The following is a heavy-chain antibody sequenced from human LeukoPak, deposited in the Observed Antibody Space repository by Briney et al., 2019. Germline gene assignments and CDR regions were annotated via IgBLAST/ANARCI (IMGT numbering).Heavy chain of an antibody. CDR1: GGTXSSYA. CDR2: IIPIFGTA. V-gene: IGHV1-69*13. Sequence: GASVKVSCKASGGTXSSYAISWVRQAPGQGLEWMGGIIPIFGTANYAQKFQGRVTITADESTSTAYMELSSLRSEDTAVYYCAKNYGDYGWDAFGIWGQGTMVTVSS. D-gene: IGHD4-17*01. CDR3: AKNYGDYGWDAFGI. J-gene: IGHJ3*02.